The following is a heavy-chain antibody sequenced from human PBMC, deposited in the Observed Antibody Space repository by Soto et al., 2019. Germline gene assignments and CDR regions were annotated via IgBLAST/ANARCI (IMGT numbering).Heavy chain of an antibody. V-gene: IGHV3-30*18. D-gene: IGHD2-15*01. CDR3: AKTGGGSQLMGFDS. Sequence: PVVPLRLSCAASGFNFSSYGSHCVRQAPGKGLEWVAVISYDGSNKYYADSVKGRFTISRDNSKNTLYLQMNSLRAEDTAVYYCAKTGGGSQLMGFDSWGQGTLVTVSS. CDR1: GFNFSSYG. J-gene: IGHJ5*01. CDR2: ISYDGSNK.